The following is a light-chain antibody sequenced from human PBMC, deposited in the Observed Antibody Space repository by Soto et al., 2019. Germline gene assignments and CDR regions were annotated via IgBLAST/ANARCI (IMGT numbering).Light chain of an antibody. CDR1: QSISSW. Sequence: DIQMTQSPSTLSASVGDTVTFTFRASQSISSWLAWYQQKPGKAPKLLIYDASSLESGVPSRFSGSGSGTEFTLTISSLQPDDFATYYCQKYNSYSLNFGGGTKVDIK. CDR2: DAS. CDR3: QKYNSYSLN. J-gene: IGKJ4*01. V-gene: IGKV1-5*01.